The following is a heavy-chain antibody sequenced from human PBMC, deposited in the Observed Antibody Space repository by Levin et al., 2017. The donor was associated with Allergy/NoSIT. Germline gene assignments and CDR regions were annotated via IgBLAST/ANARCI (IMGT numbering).Heavy chain of an antibody. V-gene: IGHV3-9*01. D-gene: IGHD3-10*01. Sequence: GGSLRLSCAASGFTFNSYAMHWVRQAPGKGLEWVSGISWHSGSIGYADSVKGRFTISRDNAKNSLYLQMNGLRAEDTAFHYCVKDMDCTSIKCLGSYFDVWGQGTLVTVSS. CDR3: VKDMDCTSIKCLGSYFDV. J-gene: IGHJ4*02. CDR1: GFTFNSYA. CDR2: ISWHSGSI.